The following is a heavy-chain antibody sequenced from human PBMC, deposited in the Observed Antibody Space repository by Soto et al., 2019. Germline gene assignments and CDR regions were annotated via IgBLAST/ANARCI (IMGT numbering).Heavy chain of an antibody. D-gene: IGHD6-6*01. CDR2: MYNSGST. Sequence: SETLSLTCTVSGASISNYYWSWIRQPPGKRLEWIGYMYNSGSTNCSPSLKSRVTISVDTSKNQFSLKLSSVTAADTAVYYCARHGSQQLAGGAYYFDYWGQGTPVTVS. V-gene: IGHV4-59*08. CDR3: ARHGSQQLAGGAYYFDY. J-gene: IGHJ4*02. CDR1: GASISNYY.